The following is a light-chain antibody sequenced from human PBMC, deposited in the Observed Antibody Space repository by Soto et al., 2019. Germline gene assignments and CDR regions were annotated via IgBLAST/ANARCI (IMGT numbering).Light chain of an antibody. CDR2: DAS. Sequence: DIQMTQSPSTLSASVAHTVTITFPASQSIRDWLAWYQQKPGKAPRLMIYDASSLERGVPSRFSGSGSGTEFTLTISSLQPDDFATYYCQQYKSYSALTFGGGTKVDIK. J-gene: IGKJ4*01. CDR1: QSIRDW. CDR3: QQYKSYSALT. V-gene: IGKV1-5*01.